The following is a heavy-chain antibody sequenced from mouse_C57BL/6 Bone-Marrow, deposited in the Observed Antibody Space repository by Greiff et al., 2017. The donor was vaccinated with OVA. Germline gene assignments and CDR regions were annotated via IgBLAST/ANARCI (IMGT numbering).Heavy chain of an antibody. D-gene: IGHD1-1*01. CDR3: ARRDYYGSSSGWFAY. V-gene: IGHV1-63*01. CDR2: IYPGGGYT. J-gene: IGHJ3*01. CDR1: GYTFTNYW. Sequence: VQLVESGAELVRPGTSVKMSCKASGYTFTNYWIGWAKQRPGHGLEWIGDIYPGGGYTNYNEKFKGKATLTADKSSSTAYMQFSSLTSEDSAIYYCARRDYYGSSSGWFAYWGQGTLVTVSA.